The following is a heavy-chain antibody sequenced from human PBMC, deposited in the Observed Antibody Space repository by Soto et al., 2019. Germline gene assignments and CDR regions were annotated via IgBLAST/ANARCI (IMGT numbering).Heavy chain of an antibody. CDR1: GGTFSSYA. CDR2: IIPIFGTA. V-gene: IGHV1-69*13. J-gene: IGHJ6*01. Sequence: SVKVSCKASGGTFSSYAISWVRQAPGQGLEWMGGIIPIFGTANYAQKFQGRVTITADESTSTAYMELSSLRSEDTAVYYFAAELGMAGPYEVFAIRGKGTMVTGSS. CDR3: AAELGMAGPYEVFAI. D-gene: IGHD3-22*01.